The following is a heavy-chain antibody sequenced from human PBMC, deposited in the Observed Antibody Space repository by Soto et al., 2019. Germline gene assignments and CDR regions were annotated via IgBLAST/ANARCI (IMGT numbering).Heavy chain of an antibody. CDR3: ARRRCSSTSCYVFDY. CDR1: GGSISSSSYY. J-gene: IGHJ4*02. CDR2: IYYSGST. V-gene: IGHV4-39*01. D-gene: IGHD2-2*01. Sequence: SETLSLTCTVSGGSISSSSYYWGWIRQPPGKGLEWIGSIYYSGSTYYNPSLKSRVTISVDTSKNQFSLKLSSVTAADTAVYYCARRRCSSTSCYVFDYWGQGTLVTVSS.